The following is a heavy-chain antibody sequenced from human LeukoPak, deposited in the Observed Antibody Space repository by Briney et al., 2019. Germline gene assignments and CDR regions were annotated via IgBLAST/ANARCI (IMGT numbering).Heavy chain of an antibody. CDR3: ASQSAVGPSHGIDY. CDR2: IYHSGSA. V-gene: IGHV4-59*04. D-gene: IGHD6-6*01. CDR1: GGSISSYY. Sequence: SETLSLTCTVSGGSISSYYWAWIRQPPGKVLEWIGSIYHSGSAYYNPSLKSRVTISVDTSKNQFSLKLSSVTAADTAVYYCASQSAVGPSHGIDYWGQGTLVTVSS. J-gene: IGHJ4*02.